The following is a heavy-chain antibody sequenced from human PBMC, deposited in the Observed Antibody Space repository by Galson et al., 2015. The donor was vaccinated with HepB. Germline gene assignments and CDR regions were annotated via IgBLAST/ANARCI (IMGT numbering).Heavy chain of an antibody. D-gene: IGHD4-17*01. Sequence: SLRLSCAASGFTVSSNYMGWVRQAPGKGLEWVSVIYSGGSTYYADSVKGRFTISRDNSKNTLYLQMNSLRAEDTAVYYCARDQCKDYGDCDAFDIWGQGTMVTVSS. CDR2: IYSGGST. J-gene: IGHJ3*02. CDR1: GFTVSSNY. V-gene: IGHV3-66*01. CDR3: ARDQCKDYGDCDAFDI.